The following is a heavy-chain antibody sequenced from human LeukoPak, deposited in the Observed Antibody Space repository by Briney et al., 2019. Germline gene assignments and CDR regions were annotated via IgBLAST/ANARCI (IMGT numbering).Heavy chain of an antibody. Sequence: SSETLSLTCAVYGGSFSGYYWSWIRQPPGKGLEWIGEINHSGSTNYNPSLKSRVTISVDTSKNQFSLKLSSVTAADTAVYYCARDNSVEVSTMIIFDYWGQGTLVTVSS. D-gene: IGHD3-16*01. CDR1: GGSFSGYY. V-gene: IGHV4-34*01. CDR3: ARDNSVEVSTMIIFDY. J-gene: IGHJ4*02. CDR2: INHSGST.